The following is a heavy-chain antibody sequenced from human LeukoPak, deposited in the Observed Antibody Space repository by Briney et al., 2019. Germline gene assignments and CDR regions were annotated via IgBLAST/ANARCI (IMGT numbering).Heavy chain of an antibody. D-gene: IGHD4-17*01. V-gene: IGHV1-69*06. Sequence: ASVKVSCKASGGTFSSYAISWVRQAPGQGLEWMGGIIPIFGTANYAQKFQGRVTITADKSTSTAYMELSSLRSEDTAVYYCARTTDPTGGGAFDIWGQGTMVTVSS. CDR3: ARTTDPTGGGAFDI. CDR1: GGTFSSYA. J-gene: IGHJ3*02. CDR2: IIPIFGTA.